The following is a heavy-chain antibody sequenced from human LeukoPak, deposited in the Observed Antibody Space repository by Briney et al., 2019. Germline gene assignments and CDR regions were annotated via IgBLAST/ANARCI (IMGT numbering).Heavy chain of an antibody. CDR3: AKDISPDYYGSGSYHR. D-gene: IGHD3-10*01. CDR1: GFTFDDYA. CDR2: ISWNSGSI. J-gene: IGHJ4*02. Sequence: GGSLRLSCAASGFTFDDYAMHWVRQAPGKGLEGVSGISWNSGSIGYADSVKGRFTISRDNAKNSLYLQMNSLRAEDTALYYCAKDISPDYYGSGSYHRWGQGTLVTVSS. V-gene: IGHV3-9*01.